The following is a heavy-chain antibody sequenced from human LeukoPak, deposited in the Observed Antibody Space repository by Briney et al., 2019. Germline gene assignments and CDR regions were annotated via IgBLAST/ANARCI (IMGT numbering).Heavy chain of an antibody. V-gene: IGHV2-70*11. Sequence: SGPALLNPTPTLTLTCTFSRFSLSTSGMCVSWIRQPPGKALEWLARIDWDDDKYYSTSLKTRLTISKDTSKNQVVLTMTNMDPVDTATYYCARITAARLYAFDIWGQGTMVTVSS. CDR1: RFSLSTSGMC. CDR3: ARITAARLYAFDI. CDR2: IDWDDDK. J-gene: IGHJ3*02. D-gene: IGHD6-6*01.